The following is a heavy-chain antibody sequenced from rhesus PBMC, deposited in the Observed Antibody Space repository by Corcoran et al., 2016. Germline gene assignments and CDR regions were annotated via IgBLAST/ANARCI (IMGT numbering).Heavy chain of an antibody. CDR1: GYSISSGYG. D-gene: IGHD1-44*02. CDR3: AREGVRVHVYY. Sequence: QLQLQESGQGLVKPSETLSLTCAVYGYSISSGYGWSWIRQPPGKGLEWIGFISYSWSNSYNPSLKILVTISRDTSKNEFSLKLSAVTAADTAVYYVAREGVRVHVYYWCQVVLVTVSS. CDR2: ISYSWSN. V-gene: IGHV4-122*02. J-gene: IGHJ4*01.